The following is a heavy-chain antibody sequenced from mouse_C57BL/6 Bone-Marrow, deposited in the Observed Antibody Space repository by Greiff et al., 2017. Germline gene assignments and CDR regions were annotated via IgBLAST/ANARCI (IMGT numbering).Heavy chain of an antibody. Sequence: QVQLQQPGAELVKPGASVKMSCKASGYTFTSYWITWVKQRPGQGLEWIGDIYPGSGSTNYNEKFKSKATLTVDTSSSTAYMQLSSLTSEDSAVYYCARKATVVGEGCAYWGQGTLVTVSA. CDR2: IYPGSGST. J-gene: IGHJ3*01. CDR3: ARKATVVGEGCAY. V-gene: IGHV1-55*01. CDR1: GYTFTSYW. D-gene: IGHD1-1*01.